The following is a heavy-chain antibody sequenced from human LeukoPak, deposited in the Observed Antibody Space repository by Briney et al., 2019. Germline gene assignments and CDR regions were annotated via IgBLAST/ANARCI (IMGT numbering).Heavy chain of an antibody. V-gene: IGHV4-34*01. CDR1: GGSFSGYY. J-gene: IGHJ4*02. CDR3: ARGFRGYYYVSCFDY. CDR2: INHSGST. Sequence: KPSETLSLTCAVYGGSFSGYYWSWIRQPPGKGLEWIGEINHSGSTNYNPSLKSRVTISVDTSKNQFSLKLSSVTAADTAVYYCARGFRGYYYVSCFDYWGQGTLVTVSS. D-gene: IGHD3-22*01.